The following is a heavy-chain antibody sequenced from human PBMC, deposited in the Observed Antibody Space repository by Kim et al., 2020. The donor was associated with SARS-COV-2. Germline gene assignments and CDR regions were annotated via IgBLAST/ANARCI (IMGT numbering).Heavy chain of an antibody. V-gene: IGHV3-7*01. CDR3: ARDLSLFGYYDSSGQPELDY. Sequence: GGSLRLSCAASGFTFSSYWMSWVRQAPGKGLEWVANIKQDGSEKYYVDSVKGRFTISRDNAKNSLYLQMNSLRAEDTAVYYCARDLSLFGYYDSSGQPELDYWGQGTLVTVSS. J-gene: IGHJ4*02. D-gene: IGHD3-22*01. CDR1: GFTFSSYW. CDR2: IKQDGSEK.